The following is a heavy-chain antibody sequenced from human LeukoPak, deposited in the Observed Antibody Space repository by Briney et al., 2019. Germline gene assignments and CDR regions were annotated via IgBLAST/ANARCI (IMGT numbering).Heavy chain of an antibody. CDR1: GFTFNNYA. J-gene: IGHJ4*02. V-gene: IGHV3-23*01. CDR2: ISGSGATT. Sequence: PGGSLRLSCAASGFTFNNYAMTWVRQAPGKGLGWVAAISGSGATTYHGDSVKGRFTISRDNSKTTLYLQMNSLRVDDTAIYYCVKDRANWGHSGDYWGQGARVTVSS. D-gene: IGHD7-27*01. CDR3: VKDRANWGHSGDY.